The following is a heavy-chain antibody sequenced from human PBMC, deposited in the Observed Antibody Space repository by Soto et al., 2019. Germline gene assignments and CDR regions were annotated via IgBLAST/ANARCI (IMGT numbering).Heavy chain of an antibody. Sequence: QVQLVESGGGVVQPGRSLRLSCAASGFTSYGMHWVRQAPGKGLEWVAIISYDGNNKYYADSVKGRFTISRDNSKNTLYLQMSGLRTEDTAVYYCAKGDRYSSSWFLDSWGQGTLVTVSS. D-gene: IGHD6-13*01. CDR3: AKGDRYSSSWFLDS. J-gene: IGHJ4*02. V-gene: IGHV3-30*18. CDR1: GFTSYG. CDR2: ISYDGNNK.